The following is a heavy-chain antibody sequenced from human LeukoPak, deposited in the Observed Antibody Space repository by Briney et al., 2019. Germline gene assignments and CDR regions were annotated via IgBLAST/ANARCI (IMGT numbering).Heavy chain of an antibody. CDR3: ASRPDQHLLYYFDY. Sequence: ASVKVSCKASGYTFTGYYMHWVRQAPGQGLEWMGWINPNSGGTKYAQKFQGRVTMTSDASISTAYMELSSLRSDDTAVYYCASRPDQHLLYYFDYWGQGTLVTVSS. CDR2: INPNSGGT. CDR1: GYTFTGYY. J-gene: IGHJ4*02. V-gene: IGHV1-2*02. D-gene: IGHD2-15*01.